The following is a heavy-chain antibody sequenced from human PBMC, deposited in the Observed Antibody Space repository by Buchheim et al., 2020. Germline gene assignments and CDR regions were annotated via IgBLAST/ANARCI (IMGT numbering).Heavy chain of an antibody. CDR2: IYSSGNT. J-gene: IGHJ4*02. V-gene: IGHV4-39*01. CDR3: ARLLGFLVDH. D-gene: IGHD2/OR15-2a*01. CDR1: GGSVSTGNH. Sequence: QLRLQESGPRLVKPSETLSLTCTVSGGSVSTGNHWGWIRQPPGKGLEWIASIYSSGNTYYNSSLKSRLTISIDPSANRFALELTSVTAADTAVYYCARLLGFLVDHWGQGTL.